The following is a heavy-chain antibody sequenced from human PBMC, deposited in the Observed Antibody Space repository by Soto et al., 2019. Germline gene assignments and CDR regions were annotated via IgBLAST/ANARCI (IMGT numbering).Heavy chain of an antibody. J-gene: IGHJ4*02. D-gene: IGHD1-26*01. CDR3: AIGVDESSSGGYASPTHYFDC. CDR2: INPSGGST. Sequence: ASVKVSCKASGYTFTSYYMHWVRQAPGQGLEWMGIINPSGGSTSYAQKFQGRVTMTRDTSTGTVYMELSSLRSEDTAVYYCAIGVDESSSGGYASPTHYFDCRGQGALVSGST. CDR1: GYTFTSYY. V-gene: IGHV1-46*01.